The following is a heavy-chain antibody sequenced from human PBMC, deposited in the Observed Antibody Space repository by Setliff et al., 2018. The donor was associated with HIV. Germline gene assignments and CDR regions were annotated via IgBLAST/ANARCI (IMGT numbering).Heavy chain of an antibody. CDR2: IKEDGSEK. J-gene: IGHJ4*02. CDR1: GFTFRSYW. D-gene: IGHD5-12*01. V-gene: IGHV3-7*01. Sequence: GASLTISCAASGFTFRSYWLSWVRQAPGKGLEWVASIKEDGSEKYYVDSVKGRFTISRDNAKNSLFLQVNSLRAEDTAVYYCARVVATSDYWGQGTLVTVSS. CDR3: ARVVATSDY.